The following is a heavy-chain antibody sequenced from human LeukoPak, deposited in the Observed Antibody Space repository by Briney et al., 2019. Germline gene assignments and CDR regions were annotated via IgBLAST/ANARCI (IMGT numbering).Heavy chain of an antibody. V-gene: IGHV4-4*07. Sequence: SETLSLTCTVSGGSISSYYWSWIRQPAGKGLEWIGRIYTSGSTNYNPSLKSRVTISVDTSKNQFSLKLSSVTAADTAVYYCARSVVVVPAAGFDPWGQGTLVTVSS. D-gene: IGHD2-2*01. CDR2: IYTSGST. CDR1: GGSISSYY. CDR3: ARSVVVVPAAGFDP. J-gene: IGHJ5*02.